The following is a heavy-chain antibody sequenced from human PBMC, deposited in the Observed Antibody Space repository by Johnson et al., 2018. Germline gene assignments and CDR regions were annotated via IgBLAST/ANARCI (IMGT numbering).Heavy chain of an antibody. D-gene: IGHD6-6*01. Sequence: QVQLQESGPGLVKPSQTLSLTCTVSGGSISSGSYYWSWIRQPAGKGLEWIGRIYTSGSTNYNPSLKSRVTISVDTSKNQFSLKLSSVTAADTAAYYCARDHYSSSSGGVYYYYYYRDVWGKGTTVTVSS. J-gene: IGHJ6*03. CDR2: IYTSGST. CDR3: ARDHYSSSSGGVYYYYYYRDV. V-gene: IGHV4-61*02. CDR1: GGSISSGSYY.